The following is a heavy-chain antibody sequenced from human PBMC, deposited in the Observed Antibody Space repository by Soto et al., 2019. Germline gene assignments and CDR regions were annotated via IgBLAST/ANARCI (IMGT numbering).Heavy chain of an antibody. CDR1: GLTFSNYA. J-gene: IGHJ4*02. D-gene: IGHD1-26*01. CDR3: AKEVGGTYYYFDY. Sequence: PGGSLRLSCAVSGLTFSNYAMSWVLQAPGKGLQWVSTINGGGSSTYFADSVKGRFTISRDNSKNTVYLQMNSLRAEDTAVYYCAKEVGGTYYYFDYWGQGTLVTVSS. CDR2: INGGGSST. V-gene: IGHV3-23*01.